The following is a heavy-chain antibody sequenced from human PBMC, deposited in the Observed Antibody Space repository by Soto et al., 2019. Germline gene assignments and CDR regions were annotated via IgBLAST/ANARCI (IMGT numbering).Heavy chain of an antibody. CDR3: ARDEGVVVPAAILDNYYGMDV. CDR2: IWYDGSNK. V-gene: IGHV3-33*01. Sequence: QVQLVESGGGVVQPGRSLRLSCAASGFTFSSYGMHWVRQAPGKGLEWVAVIWYDGSNKYYADSVKGRFTISRDNSKNTRCLQMNSLRAEDTAVYYCARDEGVVVPAAILDNYYGMDVWGQGTTVTVSS. CDR1: GFTFSSYG. D-gene: IGHD2-2*01. J-gene: IGHJ6*02.